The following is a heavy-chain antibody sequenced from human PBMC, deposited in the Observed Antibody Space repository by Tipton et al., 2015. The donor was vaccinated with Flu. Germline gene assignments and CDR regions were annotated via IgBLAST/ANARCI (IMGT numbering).Heavy chain of an antibody. Sequence: TLSLTCTVSGGSISSSSYYWSWIRQPPGKGLEWIAYIYNSGSTNYHPSLKNRVTMSVDTSKNQFSLKLSSVTAADTAVYFCARLTNRGWFDPWGQGTLVTVSS. V-gene: IGHV4-61*05. J-gene: IGHJ5*02. D-gene: IGHD2-8*02. CDR3: ARLTNRGWFDP. CDR1: GGSISSSSYY. CDR2: IYNSGST.